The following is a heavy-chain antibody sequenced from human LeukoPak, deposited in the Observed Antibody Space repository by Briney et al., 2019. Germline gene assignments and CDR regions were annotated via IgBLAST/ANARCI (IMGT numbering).Heavy chain of an antibody. CDR3: ARGPVGGYSYGSPFDY. CDR2: IYHSGST. J-gene: IGHJ4*02. V-gene: IGHV4-30-2*01. Sequence: PSETLSLTCAVSGGSISSGGYSWSWIRQPPGKGLEWVGYIYHSGSTYYNPSLKSRVTISVDRSKNQFSLKLSSVTAADTAVYYCARGPVGGYSYGSPFDYWGQGTLVTVSS. CDR1: GGSISSGGYS. D-gene: IGHD5-18*01.